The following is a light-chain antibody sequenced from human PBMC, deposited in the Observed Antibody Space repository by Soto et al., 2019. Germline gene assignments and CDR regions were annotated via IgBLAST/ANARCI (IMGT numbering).Light chain of an antibody. CDR2: DAS. J-gene: IGKJ2*01. V-gene: IGKV1-5*01. CDR3: QQYNSYLST. Sequence: DIQMTQSPSTLSASVGDRVTITCRASQSISSWLAWYQQKPGKAPKLLIYDASSLESGVPSRFSGSGSGTEFTLTISLLQPDDFATYYCQQYNSYLSTFGQGTKLEIK. CDR1: QSISSW.